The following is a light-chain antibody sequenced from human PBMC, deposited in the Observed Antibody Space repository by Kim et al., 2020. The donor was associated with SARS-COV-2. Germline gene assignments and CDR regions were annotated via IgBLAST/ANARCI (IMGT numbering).Light chain of an antibody. CDR3: QAWDAATGVI. V-gene: IGLV3-1*01. CDR2: QNT. CDR1: ALGGKY. Sequence: SYELTQPPSMSVSPGQTATISCSGHALGGKYVSWYHQRPGQSPVMVIYQNTKRPSGIPDRFSGSNSGNTATLTISGTQAVDEADYYCQAWDAATGVIFGGGTKLTVL. J-gene: IGLJ2*01.